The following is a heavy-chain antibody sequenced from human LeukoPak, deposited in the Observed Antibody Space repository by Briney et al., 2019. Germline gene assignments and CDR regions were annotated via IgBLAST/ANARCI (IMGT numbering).Heavy chain of an antibody. Sequence: ASVKVSCKASGYTFTSYYLHWVRQAPGQRLEWMGWINPGNGRTKYPQKFQGRVTISRDTSASTAYMELRSLRSEDTAVYYCTLFDYNSWSAYLHWGQGALVTVSS. J-gene: IGHJ4*02. CDR3: TLFDYNSWSAYLH. CDR1: GYTFTSYY. D-gene: IGHD3-3*01. CDR2: INPGNGRT. V-gene: IGHV1-3*01.